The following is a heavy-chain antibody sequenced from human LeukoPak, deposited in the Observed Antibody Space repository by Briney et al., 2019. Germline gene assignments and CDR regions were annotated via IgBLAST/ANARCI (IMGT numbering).Heavy chain of an antibody. J-gene: IGHJ3*01. CDR3: ARISRGYYYDSSGPSHAFDF. CDR2: INPNSGGT. D-gene: IGHD3-22*01. V-gene: IGHV1-2*02. CDR1: GYTFSGYY. Sequence: GASVKVSCKASGYTFSGYYMYWVRQAPGQGLEWMGWINPNSGGTNYAQKFQGRVTMTRDTSISTAYMELSRLRSDDTAVYYCARISRGYYYDSSGPSHAFDFWGQGTMVTVSS.